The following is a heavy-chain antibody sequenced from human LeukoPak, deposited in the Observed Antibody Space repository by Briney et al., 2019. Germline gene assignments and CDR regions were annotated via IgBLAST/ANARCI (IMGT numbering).Heavy chain of an antibody. J-gene: IGHJ6*03. CDR1: GGPISSYY. D-gene: IGHD3-10*01. V-gene: IGHV4-59*01. CDR3: ARAIGWFGELFSEYYYYYYMDV. CDR2: VYYSGST. Sequence: PSETLSLTCTVSGGPISSYYWSWIRQPPGKGLEWIGYVYYSGSTNYNPSLKSRVTISVDTSKNQFSLKLSSVTAADTAVYYCARAIGWFGELFSEYYYYYYMDVWGKGTTVTISS.